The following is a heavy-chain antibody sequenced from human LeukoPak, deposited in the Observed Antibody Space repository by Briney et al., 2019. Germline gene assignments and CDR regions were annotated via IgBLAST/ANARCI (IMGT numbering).Heavy chain of an antibody. J-gene: IGHJ4*02. CDR3: ARVGRSGYSLDY. CDR2: ISSSSSNI. CDR1: GFTFSSYS. D-gene: IGHD3-3*01. V-gene: IGHV3-48*04. Sequence: GGSLRLSCAASGFTFSSYSMNWVRQAPGKGLEWFSYISSSSSNIYYADSVMGRFTISRDNANNLVFLQMNSLRAEDTAVYYCARVGRSGYSLDYWGQGTLVTVSS.